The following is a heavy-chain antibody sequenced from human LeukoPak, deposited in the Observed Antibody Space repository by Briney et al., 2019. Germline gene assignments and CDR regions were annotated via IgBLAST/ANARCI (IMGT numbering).Heavy chain of an antibody. CDR1: GGTFSSYA. CDR2: IIPIFGTA. V-gene: IGHV1-69*13. Sequence: SVKVSCKASGGTFSSYAISWVRQAPGQGLEWMGGIIPIFGTANYAQKFQGRVTITADEPTSTAYMELSSLRSEDTAVYYCARDKSGSGWSGDYWGQGTLVTVSS. D-gene: IGHD6-19*01. CDR3: ARDKSGSGWSGDY. J-gene: IGHJ4*02.